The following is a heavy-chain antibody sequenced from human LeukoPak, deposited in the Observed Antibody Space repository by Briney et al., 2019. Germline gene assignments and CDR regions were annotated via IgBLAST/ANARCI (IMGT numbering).Heavy chain of an antibody. CDR1: GYTFTSYD. J-gene: IGHJ4*02. Sequence: GASVKVSCKASGYTFTSYDINWVRQAPGQGLEWMGWVNPKSGNTGYKQKFQARVTITRDTSITTAYMELSSLTSDDTAVYFCARGLPLGYCTYGVCYPPKDFDFWGQGTLVTVSS. CDR2: VNPKSGNT. V-gene: IGHV1-8*03. CDR3: ARGLPLGYCTYGVCYPPKDFDF. D-gene: IGHD2-8*01.